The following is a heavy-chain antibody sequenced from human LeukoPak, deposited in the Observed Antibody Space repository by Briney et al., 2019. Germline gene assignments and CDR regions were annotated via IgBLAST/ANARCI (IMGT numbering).Heavy chain of an antibody. Sequence: PGGSLRLSCAASGFTFSSYAMHWVRQAPGKGLEWVAVISHDGSNKYYADSVKGRFTISRDNSKNTLYVQMNRLRVEDTAVYYCARVDCSGGSCYLRPFDYWGQGTLVTVSS. CDR1: GFTFSSYA. D-gene: IGHD2-15*01. V-gene: IGHV3-30-3*01. CDR2: ISHDGSNK. CDR3: ARVDCSGGSCYLRPFDY. J-gene: IGHJ4*02.